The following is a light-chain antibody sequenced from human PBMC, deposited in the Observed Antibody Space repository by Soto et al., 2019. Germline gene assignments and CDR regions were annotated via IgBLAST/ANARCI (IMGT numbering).Light chain of an antibody. J-gene: IGLJ3*02. CDR2: SDN. Sequence: QTVVTQPPSASGTPGQRVTISCSGSSSNIGSNTVNWYQQLPGTAPKLLIYSDNQRTSGVPDRFSGSKSGTSASLAISGLLSEDEADYYCATWDDSLNAWVFGGGTKLTVL. CDR3: ATWDDSLNAWV. CDR1: SSNIGSNT. V-gene: IGLV1-44*01.